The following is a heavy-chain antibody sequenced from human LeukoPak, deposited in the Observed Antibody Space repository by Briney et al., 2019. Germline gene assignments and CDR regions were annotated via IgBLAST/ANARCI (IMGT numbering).Heavy chain of an antibody. V-gene: IGHV1-69*05. D-gene: IGHD1-7*01. CDR3: ARGTGHNWNYGGAFDI. CDR2: IIPIFGTA. Sequence: GSSVKVSCKASGGTFSSYAISWVRQAPGQGLEWMGGIIPIFGTANYAQKFQGRVTITTDESTSTAYMELSSLRSEDTAVYYCARGTGHNWNYGGAFDIWGQGTMVTVSS. CDR1: GGTFSSYA. J-gene: IGHJ3*02.